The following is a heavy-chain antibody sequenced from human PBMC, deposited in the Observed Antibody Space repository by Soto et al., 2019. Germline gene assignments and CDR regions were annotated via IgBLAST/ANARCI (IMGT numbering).Heavy chain of an antibody. J-gene: IGHJ2*01. D-gene: IGHD4-4*01. CDR3: ATGRRRSVTTVWYFDL. CDR2: FDPEDGET. V-gene: IGHV1-24*01. CDR1: GYTLTELS. Sequence: ASVKVSCKVSGYTLTELSMHWVRQAPGKGLEWMGGFDPEDGETIYAQKFQGRVTMTEDTSTDTAYMELSSLRSEDTAVYYCATGRRRSVTTVWYFDLWGRGTLVTVSS.